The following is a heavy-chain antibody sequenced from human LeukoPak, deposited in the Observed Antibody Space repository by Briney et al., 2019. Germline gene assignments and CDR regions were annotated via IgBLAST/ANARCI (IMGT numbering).Heavy chain of an antibody. CDR1: GFTFSGSA. D-gene: IGHD1-26*01. J-gene: IGHJ4*02. Sequence: GGSLKLSCEASGFTFSGSAMHWVRQASGKGLEWLGRIRSRANSYVTVYVASVQGRFTISRDDSKNTAYLQMNSLKSEDTAVYYCARAKGATNFDYWGQGTLVTVSS. CDR3: ARAKGATNFDY. V-gene: IGHV3-73*01. CDR2: IRSRANSYVT.